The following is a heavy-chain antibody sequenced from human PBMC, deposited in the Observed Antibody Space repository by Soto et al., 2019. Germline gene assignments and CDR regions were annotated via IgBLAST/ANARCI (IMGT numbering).Heavy chain of an antibody. CDR2: IYYSGST. CDR1: GGSISSYY. D-gene: IGHD3-22*01. V-gene: IGHV4-59*01. Sequence: PSETLSLTCTVSGGSISSYYWSWIRQPPGKGLEWIGYIYYSGSTNYNPSLKSRVTISVDTSKNQFSLKPSSVTAADTAVYYCAREGGGYYDSSGPPDAFDIWGQGTMVTVSS. J-gene: IGHJ3*02. CDR3: AREGGGYYDSSGPPDAFDI.